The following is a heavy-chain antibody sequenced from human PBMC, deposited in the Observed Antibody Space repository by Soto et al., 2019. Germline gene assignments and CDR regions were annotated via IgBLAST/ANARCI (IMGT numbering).Heavy chain of an antibody. J-gene: IGHJ5*02. CDR3: ARGDIVLVPASEGNWFDP. Sequence: ASVKVSCKASAYSFTTYHIHWVRQAPGQGLERMGLINPDAGATNYAQRFQGRLRLTRDTSTSTVYMELRSLRFDDTAVYYCARGDIVLVPASEGNWFDPWGQGTLVTVSS. V-gene: IGHV1-46*01. CDR2: INPDAGAT. CDR1: AYSFTTYH. D-gene: IGHD2-2*01.